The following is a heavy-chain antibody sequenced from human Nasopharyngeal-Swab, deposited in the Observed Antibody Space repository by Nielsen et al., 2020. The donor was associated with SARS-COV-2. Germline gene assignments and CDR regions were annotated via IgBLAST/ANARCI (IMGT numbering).Heavy chain of an antibody. J-gene: IGHJ6*02. CDR3: ARDYCSGGSCYRWHYYGMDV. V-gene: IGHV3-30*14. CDR1: GFTFSSYA. Sequence: GGSLRLSCAASGFTFSSYAMHWVRQAPGKGLEWVAVISYDGSNKYYADSVKGRFTISRDNSKNTLYLQMNSLRAEDTAVYYCARDYCSGGSCYRWHYYGMDVWGQGTTVTVSS. CDR2: ISYDGSNK. D-gene: IGHD2-15*01.